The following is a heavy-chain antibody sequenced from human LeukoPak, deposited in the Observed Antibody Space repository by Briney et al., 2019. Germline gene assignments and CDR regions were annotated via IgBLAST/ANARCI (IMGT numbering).Heavy chain of an antibody. D-gene: IGHD2-15*01. J-gene: IGHJ4*02. CDR2: INHSGST. V-gene: IGHV4-34*01. CDR3: ARKLKRYCSGGSCGYYFDY. CDR1: GGSFSGYY. Sequence: PSETLSLTCAVYGGSFSGYYWGWIRQPPGKGLEWIGEINHSGSTNYNPSLKSRVTISVDTSKNQFSLKLSSVTAADTAVYYCARKLKRYCSGGSCGYYFDYWGQGTLVTVSS.